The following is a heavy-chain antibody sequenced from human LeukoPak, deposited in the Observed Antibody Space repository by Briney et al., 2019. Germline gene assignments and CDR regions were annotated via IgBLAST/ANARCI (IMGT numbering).Heavy chain of an antibody. D-gene: IGHD4-17*01. CDR1: GYTFTGYY. V-gene: IGHV1-2*02. CDR3: ARDLRVPTTVTTDY. J-gene: IGHJ4*02. Sequence: GASVKVSCKASGYTFTGYYMHWVQQAPGQGLEWMGWINPNSGGTNYAQKFQGRVTMTRDTSISTAYMELSRLRSDDTAVYYCARDLRVPTTVTTDYWGQGTLVTVSS. CDR2: INPNSGGT.